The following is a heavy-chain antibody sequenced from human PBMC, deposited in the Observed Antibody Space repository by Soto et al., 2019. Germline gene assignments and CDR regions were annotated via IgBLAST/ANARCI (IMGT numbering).Heavy chain of an antibody. V-gene: IGHV3-21*02. CDR2: ISTWSSYS. D-gene: IGHD4-17*01. CDR3: ARASHDYAALAY. J-gene: IGHJ4*02. CDR1: GFTFSSYN. Sequence: EVQLVESGGGLVKPGGSLRLSCTASGFTFSSYNMNWVRQAPGKGLEWVSYISTWSSYSFYADSVKGRFTISRDNSENSLYLQLDSLRDEDTAVYYCARASHDYAALAYWGQGALVTVSS.